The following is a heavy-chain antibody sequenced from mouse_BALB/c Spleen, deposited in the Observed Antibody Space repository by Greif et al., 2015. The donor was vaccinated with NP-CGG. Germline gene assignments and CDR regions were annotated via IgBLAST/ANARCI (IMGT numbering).Heavy chain of an antibody. Sequence: QVQLKESGPRLVQPSQSLSITCTVSGFSLTSYGVHWVRQSPGKGLEWLGVIWRGGSTDYNAAFMSRLSITKDNSKSQVFFKMNSLQADDTAIYYCAKPYRYDGGYAMDYWGQGTSVTVSS. CDR2: IWRGGST. CDR1: GFSLTSYG. CDR3: AKPYRYDGGYAMDY. V-gene: IGHV2-5*01. D-gene: IGHD2-14*01. J-gene: IGHJ4*01.